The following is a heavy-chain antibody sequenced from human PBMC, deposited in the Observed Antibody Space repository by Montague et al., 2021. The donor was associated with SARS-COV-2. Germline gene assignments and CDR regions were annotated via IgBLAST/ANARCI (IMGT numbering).Heavy chain of an antibody. CDR3: ARDIAVAGLFDY. CDR2: ISISGST. J-gene: IGHJ4*02. CDR1: GGSISSGSYY. V-gene: IGHV4-61*02. Sequence: TLSLTCTVSGGSISSGSYYWSWIRQPAGKGLEWIGRISISGSTNYXXXLKSRVTISVDTPKNQFSLKLSSVTAADTAVYYCARDIAVAGLFDYWGQGTLVTVSS. D-gene: IGHD6-19*01.